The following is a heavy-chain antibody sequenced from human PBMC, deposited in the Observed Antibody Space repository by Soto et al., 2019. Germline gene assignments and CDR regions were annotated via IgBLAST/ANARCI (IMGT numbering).Heavy chain of an antibody. CDR1: GGSISSGGYY. J-gene: IGHJ3*02. D-gene: IGHD1-7*01. Sequence: KPSETLSLTCSVSGGSISSGGYYWSWIRQHPGKGLEWIGYIYYSGSTYYNPSLKSRVTISVDTSKNQFSLKLSSVTAADTAVYYCARNVPRITGTNLHDAFDIWGQGTMVT. V-gene: IGHV4-31*03. CDR2: IYYSGST. CDR3: ARNVPRITGTNLHDAFDI.